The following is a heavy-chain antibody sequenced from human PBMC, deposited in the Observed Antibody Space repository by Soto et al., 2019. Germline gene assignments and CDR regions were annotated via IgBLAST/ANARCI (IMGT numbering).Heavy chain of an antibody. CDR3: TRQWYYDIYYGMDV. CDR2: IRSKANSYAT. CDR1: GFTFSGSA. D-gene: IGHD3-9*01. J-gene: IGHJ6*02. V-gene: IGHV3-73*01. Sequence: TGGSLRLSCAASGFTFSGSAMHWVRQASGKGLEWVGRIRSKANSYATAYAASVKGRFTISRDDSKNTAYLQMNSLKTEDTAVYYCTRQWYYDIYYGMDVWGQGTTVTV.